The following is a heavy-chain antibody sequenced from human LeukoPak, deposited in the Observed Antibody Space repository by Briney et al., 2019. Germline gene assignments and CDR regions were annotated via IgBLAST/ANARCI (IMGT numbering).Heavy chain of an antibody. CDR1: GFTFSSYG. Sequence: GGSLRLSCAASGFTFSSYGMHWVRQAPGKGLEWVAVISYDGSNKCYADSVKGRFTISRDNSKNTLYLQMNSLRAEDTAVYYCAKTLDLQTAMVPPDYWGQGTLVTVSS. D-gene: IGHD5-18*01. J-gene: IGHJ4*02. V-gene: IGHV3-30*18. CDR2: ISYDGSNK. CDR3: AKTLDLQTAMVPPDY.